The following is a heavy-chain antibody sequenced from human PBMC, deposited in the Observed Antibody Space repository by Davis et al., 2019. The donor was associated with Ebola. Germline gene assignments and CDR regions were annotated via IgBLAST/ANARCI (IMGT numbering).Heavy chain of an antibody. Sequence: ASVKVSCKASDYTFTRYGISWVRQAPGQGLEWMGWISTYNGNTNYAQKFQGRVTMTTDTSTSTAYMELRNLRSDDTAVYYCARGDCSGGSCYSFDYWGQGTLVTVSS. CDR1: DYTFTRYG. CDR3: ARGDCSGGSCYSFDY. D-gene: IGHD2-15*01. J-gene: IGHJ4*02. CDR2: ISTYNGNT. V-gene: IGHV1-18*01.